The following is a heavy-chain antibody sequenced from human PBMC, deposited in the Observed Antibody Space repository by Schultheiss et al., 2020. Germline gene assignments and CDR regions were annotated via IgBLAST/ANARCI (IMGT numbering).Heavy chain of an antibody. D-gene: IGHD6-19*01. CDR2: IYHSGST. Sequence: SETLSLTCAVSGGSISSSNWWSWVRQPPGKGLEWIGEIYHSGSTNYNPSLKSRVTMSVDRSKNRFSLKLSSVTAADTAVYYCARGGRAVGYFDYWGQGTLVTVSS. CDR1: GGSISSSNW. V-gene: IGHV4-4*02. J-gene: IGHJ4*02. CDR3: ARGGRAVGYFDY.